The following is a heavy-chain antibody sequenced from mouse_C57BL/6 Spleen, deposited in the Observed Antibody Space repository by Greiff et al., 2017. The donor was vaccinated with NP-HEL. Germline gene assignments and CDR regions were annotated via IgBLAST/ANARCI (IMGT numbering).Heavy chain of an antibody. J-gene: IGHJ2*01. V-gene: IGHV5-9-1*02. CDR3: TREGGGTGTSFDY. D-gene: IGHD4-1*01. Sequence: EVKLMESGEGLVKPGGSLKLSCAASGFTFSSYAMSWVRQTPEKRLEWVAYISSGGDYIYYADTVKGRFTISRDNARNTLYLQMSSLKSEDTAMYYGTREGGGTGTSFDYWGQGTTLTVSS. CDR1: GFTFSSYA. CDR2: ISSGGDYI.